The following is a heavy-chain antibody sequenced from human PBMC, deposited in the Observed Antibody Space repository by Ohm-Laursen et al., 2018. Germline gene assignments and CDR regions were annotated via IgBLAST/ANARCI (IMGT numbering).Heavy chain of an antibody. Sequence: TLSLTCAVSGGSISSGGYYWRWIRRHPGKGLDWIGYIYYSGSTYYNPSLKSRVTISVDTSKNQFSLKLSSVTAADTAVYYCARNGRVAARGGVFFDYWGQGTLVTVSS. CDR2: IYYSGST. CDR3: ARNGRVAARGGVFFDY. D-gene: IGHD6-13*01. J-gene: IGHJ4*02. CDR1: GGSISSGGYY. V-gene: IGHV4-31*11.